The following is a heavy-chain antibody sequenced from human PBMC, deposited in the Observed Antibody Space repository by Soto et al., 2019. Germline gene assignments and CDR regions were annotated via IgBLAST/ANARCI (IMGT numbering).Heavy chain of an antibody. J-gene: IGHJ4*02. CDR2: IYWDDDK. V-gene: IGHV2-5*02. CDR3: AHCYGDYSDFDY. Sequence: QITLKESGPTLVKPTQTLTLTCTFSGFSLSTSGVGVGWIRQPPGKALEWLALIYWDDDKRYSPSLKSRLTITKHPSKNQVVLTMTNMDPVDTATYYCAHCYGDYSDFDYRAQGTLVTVSS. CDR1: GFSLSTSGVG. D-gene: IGHD4-17*01.